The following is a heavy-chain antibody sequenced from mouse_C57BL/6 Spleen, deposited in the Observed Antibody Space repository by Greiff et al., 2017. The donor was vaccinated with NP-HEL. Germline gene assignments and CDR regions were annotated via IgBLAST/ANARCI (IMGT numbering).Heavy chain of an antibody. CDR2: IRNKANGYTT. Sequence: EASGFTFTDYYMSWVRQPPGKALEWLGFIRNKANGYTTEYSASVKGRFTISRDNSQSILYLQMNALRAEDSATYYCASRAWFAYWGQGTLVTVSA. CDR1: GFTFTDYY. V-gene: IGHV7-3*01. CDR3: ASRAWFAY. J-gene: IGHJ3*01. D-gene: IGHD3-1*01.